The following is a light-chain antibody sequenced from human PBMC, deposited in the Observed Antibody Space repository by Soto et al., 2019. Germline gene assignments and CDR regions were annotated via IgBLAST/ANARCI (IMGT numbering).Light chain of an antibody. CDR1: QSITFN. CDR2: RAS. J-gene: IGKJ4*01. CDR3: RNYNHQVT. V-gene: IGKV3-15*01. Sequence: IVMTQSPATLSVSPGERATLSCRASQSITFNLAWYQQKPGLPPRLLIYRASTRATDVPARFSGSGSGTEFTLTISGLQSEDFALYYFRNYNHQVTFGGGTKVEVK.